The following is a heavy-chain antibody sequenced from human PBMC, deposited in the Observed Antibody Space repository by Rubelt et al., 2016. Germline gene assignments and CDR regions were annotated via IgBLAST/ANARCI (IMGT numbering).Heavy chain of an antibody. D-gene: IGHD5-18*01. V-gene: IGHV3-33*06. CDR3: AKDGPYSGYSYGQPQYYFDY. CDR2: IWYDGSKK. CDR1: GFTFSSYG. Sequence: QVQLVESGGGVVQPGRSLRLSCAASGFTFSSYGMHWVRQAPGKGLEWVAVIWYDGSKKYYADSVKGRFTISRDNSKNTRYLQMNGLRAEDTALYYCAKDGPYSGYSYGQPQYYFDYWGQGTLVTVSS. J-gene: IGHJ4*02.